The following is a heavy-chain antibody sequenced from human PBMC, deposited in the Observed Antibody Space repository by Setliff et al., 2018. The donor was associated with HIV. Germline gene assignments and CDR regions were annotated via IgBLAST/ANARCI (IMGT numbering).Heavy chain of an antibody. J-gene: IGHJ4*02. CDR1: GYTFTSYD. V-gene: IGHV1-8*01. D-gene: IGHD1-26*01. CDR2: MNPDSGLT. Sequence: ASVKVSCKASGYTFTSYDINWVRQATGQGREWMGWMNPDSGLTDYAPKLQGRVIMTRNTSITTAYMQVTRLRSDDTAVYYCARGSFGGSYSSFWGQGTLVTVSS. CDR3: ARGSFGGSYSSF.